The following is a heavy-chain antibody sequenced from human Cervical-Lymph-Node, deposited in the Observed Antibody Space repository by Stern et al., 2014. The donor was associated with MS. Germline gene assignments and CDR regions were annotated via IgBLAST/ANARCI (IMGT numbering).Heavy chain of an antibody. V-gene: IGHV3-33*01. CDR2: IWYDGNKK. CDR3: ARGNWNYEGMGY. J-gene: IGHJ4*02. CDR1: GFTFSNYG. D-gene: IGHD1-7*01. Sequence: MQLVESGGGVVQPGRSLGLSCAASGFTFSNYGMHWVRQAPGKGLEWLAVIWYDGNKKYYADSVKVRFTISRDNSKNTLFLQMSSLTAEDTALYYCARGNWNYEGMGYWGQGTLVTVSS.